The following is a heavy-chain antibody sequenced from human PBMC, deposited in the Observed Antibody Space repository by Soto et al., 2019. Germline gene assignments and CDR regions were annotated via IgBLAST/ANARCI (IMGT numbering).Heavy chain of an antibody. Sequence: INSDGSSTSYADSVKGRFTISRDNAKNTLYLQMNSLRAEDTAVYYCARGGGVGDCSGGSCYSRYYYYGMDVWGQGTTVTVSS. V-gene: IGHV3-74*01. J-gene: IGHJ6*02. CDR2: INSDGSST. CDR3: ARGGGVGDCSGGSCYSRYYYYGMDV. D-gene: IGHD2-15*01.